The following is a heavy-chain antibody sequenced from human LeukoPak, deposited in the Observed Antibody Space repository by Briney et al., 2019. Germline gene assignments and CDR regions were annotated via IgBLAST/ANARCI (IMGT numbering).Heavy chain of an antibody. CDR3: ANTIFGVSI. CDR1: VFTFSIYG. D-gene: IGHD3-3*01. CDR2: IRYDGSNK. J-gene: IGHJ4*02. Sequence: GGSLRLSCAASVFTFSIYGQHWARQARGKGLEWVPFIRYDGSNKYYADSVKGRFTISRDNSKNTLYLQMNSLRAEDTAVYYCANTIFGVSIWGQGTLVTVSS. V-gene: IGHV3-30*02.